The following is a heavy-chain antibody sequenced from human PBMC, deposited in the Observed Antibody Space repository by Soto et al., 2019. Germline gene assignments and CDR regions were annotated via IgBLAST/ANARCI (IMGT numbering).Heavy chain of an antibody. J-gene: IGHJ4*02. D-gene: IGHD3-22*01. CDR3: ARDVEYYDSSGSPTDD. V-gene: IGHV1-18*01. Sequence: ASVKVSCKASGYTFTSYGISWVRQAPGQGLEWMGWISAYNGNTNYAQKLQGRVTMTTDTSTNTAYMELRSLRSDDTAVYYCARDVEYYDSSGSPTDDWGQGTLFTVSS. CDR2: ISAYNGNT. CDR1: GYTFTSYG.